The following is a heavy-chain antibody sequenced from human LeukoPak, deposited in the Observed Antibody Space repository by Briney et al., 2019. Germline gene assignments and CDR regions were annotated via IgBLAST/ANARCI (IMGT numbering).Heavy chain of an antibody. CDR3: ARGPIVVVPAANNWFDP. Sequence: SETLSLTCTVSGGSISSYYWSWIRQPPGKGLEWIGYIYYSGSTNYNPSLKSRVTISVDTSKNRFSLKLSSVTAADTAVYYCARGPIVVVPAANNWFDPWGQGTLVTVSS. D-gene: IGHD2-2*01. V-gene: IGHV4-59*01. CDR1: GGSISSYY. J-gene: IGHJ5*02. CDR2: IYYSGST.